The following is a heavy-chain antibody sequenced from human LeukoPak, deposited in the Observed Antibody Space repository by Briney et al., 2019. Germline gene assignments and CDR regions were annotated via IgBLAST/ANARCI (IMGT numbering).Heavy chain of an antibody. V-gene: IGHV4-59*01. D-gene: IGHD7-27*01. Sequence: SETLSLTCTVSGGSIRSSYWSWIRQPPGKGLEWIGHIYYSGTTSGSTNYNHSLKSRVTISVDTSKNQFSLQVRSVTAADTAVYYCARGSGRYYYYGVDVWGQGTTVTVSS. CDR3: ARGSGRYYYYGVDV. J-gene: IGHJ6*02. CDR1: GGSIRSSY. CDR2: IYYSGTTSGST.